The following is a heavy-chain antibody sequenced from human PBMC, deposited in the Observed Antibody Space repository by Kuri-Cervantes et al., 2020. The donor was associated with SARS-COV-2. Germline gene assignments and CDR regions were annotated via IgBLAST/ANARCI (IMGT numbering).Heavy chain of an antibody. CDR1: GYSISRGYY. Sequence: SQTLSLTCAVSGYSISRGYYWGWIRQPPGKGLEWIGSIYHSGSTYYNPSLKSRVTISVDTSKNQFSLKLSSVTAADTAVYYCARVGVVPAAILVDAFDIWGQGTMVTVSS. CDR3: ARVGVVPAAILVDAFDI. D-gene: IGHD2-2*02. J-gene: IGHJ3*02. V-gene: IGHV4-38-2*01. CDR2: IYHSGST.